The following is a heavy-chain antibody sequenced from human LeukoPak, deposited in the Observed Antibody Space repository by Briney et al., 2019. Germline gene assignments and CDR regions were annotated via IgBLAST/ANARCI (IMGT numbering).Heavy chain of an antibody. CDR3: AKDPQPSVRMLRGTMDV. J-gene: IGHJ6*02. D-gene: IGHD3-10*01. Sequence: GGSLRLSCAASGFTFSNYAMSWVRQAPGKGLEWVSVISGGGVATDYADSVKGRFTISRDNSKNTLFLQMNSLRAEDTAVYYCAKDPQPSVRMLRGTMDVWGQGTTVTVSS. V-gene: IGHV3-23*01. CDR1: GFTFSNYA. CDR2: ISGGGVAT.